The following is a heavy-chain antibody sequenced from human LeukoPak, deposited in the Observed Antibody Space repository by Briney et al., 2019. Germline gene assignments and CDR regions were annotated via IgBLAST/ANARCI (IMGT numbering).Heavy chain of an antibody. D-gene: IGHD6-19*01. V-gene: IGHV3-9*01. CDR3: AKDMRQMAVAGNFDY. Sequence: PGRSLRLSCAASGFSFDDYAKHWVRQVPGKGLEWVSGISWNSGTIGYADSVKGRFTISRDNAKNSLYLQLNSLRAEDTALYYCAKDMRQMAVAGNFDYWGQGTLVTVSS. CDR2: ISWNSGTI. CDR1: GFSFDDYA. J-gene: IGHJ4*02.